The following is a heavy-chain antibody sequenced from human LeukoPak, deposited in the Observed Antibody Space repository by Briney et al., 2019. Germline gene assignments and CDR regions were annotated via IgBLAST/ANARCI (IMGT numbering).Heavy chain of an antibody. CDR1: GGSISSYY. V-gene: IGHV4-59*01. D-gene: IGHD5-24*01. Sequence: SSETLSLTCTVSGGSISSYYWSWIRQPPGKGLEWIGYIYYSGSTNYNPSLKSRVTISVDTSKNQFSLKLSSVTAADTAVYYCARGRDGYGDNWFDPWGQGTLVTASS. CDR3: ARGRDGYGDNWFDP. CDR2: IYYSGST. J-gene: IGHJ5*02.